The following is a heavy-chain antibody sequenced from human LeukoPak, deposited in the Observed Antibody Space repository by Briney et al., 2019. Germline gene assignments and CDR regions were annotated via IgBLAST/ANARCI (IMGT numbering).Heavy chain of an antibody. CDR2: VSSSSSYI. V-gene: IGHV3-21*01. D-gene: IGHD2-15*01. CDR1: EFTFSSYS. Sequence: GGSLRLSCAASEFTFSSYSMSWVRQAPGKGLDWVSSVSSSSSYIYYADSLKGRFTISRDNAKNSLYLQMNSLRAEDTALYYCARGNSCSGDSCSYYFDYWGQGTLVTVSS. J-gene: IGHJ4*02. CDR3: ARGNSCSGDSCSYYFDY.